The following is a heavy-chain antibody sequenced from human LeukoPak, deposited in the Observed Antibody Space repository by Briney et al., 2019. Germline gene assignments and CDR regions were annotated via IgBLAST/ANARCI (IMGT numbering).Heavy chain of an antibody. D-gene: IGHD6-13*01. J-gene: IGHJ4*02. CDR3: ARASGVSAAGSPYYFDY. CDR1: GVTFSSCA. CDR2: IIPILGIA. Sequence: ASVKVSCKASGVTFSSCAITWVRQAPGQGLEWMGRIIPILGIANCAQKFQGRVTVTADKSTSTAYMELSSLTSEDTAVYYCARASGVSAAGSPYYFDYWGQGTLVTVSS. V-gene: IGHV1-69*04.